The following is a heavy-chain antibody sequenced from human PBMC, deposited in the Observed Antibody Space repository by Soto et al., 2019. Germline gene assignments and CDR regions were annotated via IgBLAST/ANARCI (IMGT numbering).Heavy chain of an antibody. CDR2: IKSKADGETT. J-gene: IGHJ4*02. V-gene: IGHV3-15*02. CDR3: KVIGY. D-gene: IGHD3-22*01. CDR1: GFIFTDAW. Sequence: EVRLVESGGALVEPGGSLRLSCAASGFIFTDAWLSWVRQAAGKGLEWVGRIKSKADGETTDYAAPVKGRFTISRDDSKNTLYLEMNSLKTEDTAVYHCKVIGYWGQGTQVTVSS.